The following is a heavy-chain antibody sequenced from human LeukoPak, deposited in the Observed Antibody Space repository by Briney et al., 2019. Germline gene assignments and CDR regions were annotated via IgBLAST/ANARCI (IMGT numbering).Heavy chain of an antibody. CDR3: ARGGIWFGELSDWFDR. D-gene: IGHD3-10*01. V-gene: IGHV1-2*02. CDR2: INPNSGGT. CDR1: GYTFTVYY. J-gene: IGHJ5*02. Sequence: SVTLSFTGSGYTFTVYYMHWVRQAPGQGREGMGWINPNSGGTNYAQKFQGRVTMTRDTSISTAYMELSRLRSDDTAVYYCARGGIWFGELSDWFDRWGHGTLVTVSS.